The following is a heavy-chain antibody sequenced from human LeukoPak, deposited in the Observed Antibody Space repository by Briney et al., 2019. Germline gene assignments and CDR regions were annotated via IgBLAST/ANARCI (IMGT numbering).Heavy chain of an antibody. D-gene: IGHD7-27*01. CDR2: ISSSGSTI. Sequence: GGSLRLSCAASGFTFSDYYMSWIRQAPGKGLEWVSYISSSGSTIYYADSVKGRFTISRDNAKNSLYLQMNSLRAEDTALYYCAKAGPLGAEYFQHWGQGTLVTVSS. V-gene: IGHV3-11*01. CDR1: GFTFSDYY. J-gene: IGHJ1*01. CDR3: AKAGPLGAEYFQH.